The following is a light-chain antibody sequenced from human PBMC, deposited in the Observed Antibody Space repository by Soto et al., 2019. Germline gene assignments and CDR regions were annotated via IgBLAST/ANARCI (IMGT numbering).Light chain of an antibody. CDR2: EVS. J-gene: IGLJ1*01. Sequence: QSALTQPASVSGSPGQSITISCTGSTSDVGAYNYVSWYKHHPGQAPQLMIYEVSNRPSGVSNRFSGSKSGNTASLTISGVQADDEGDYYCSSKTSSSSPFVFGTGTKVTV. CDR1: TSDVGAYNY. CDR3: SSKTSSSSPFV. V-gene: IGLV2-14*01.